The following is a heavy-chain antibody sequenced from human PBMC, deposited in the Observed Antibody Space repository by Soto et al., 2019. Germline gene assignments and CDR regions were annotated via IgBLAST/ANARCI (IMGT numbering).Heavy chain of an antibody. Sequence: EVQLVESGGGLVKPGGSLRLSCAASGFSFSSYSMKWVRQAPGKGLEWVSSISSSTSYINYADSGNGRFTISRDNAKKSLYLQMNSLRAEDTAVYYCARGYTGYWRGGTCYWFDPGGQGTLVTVSS. CDR2: ISSSTSYI. CDR3: ARGYTGYWRGGTCYWFDP. J-gene: IGHJ5*02. D-gene: IGHD2-15*01. V-gene: IGHV3-21*01. CDR1: GFSFSSYS.